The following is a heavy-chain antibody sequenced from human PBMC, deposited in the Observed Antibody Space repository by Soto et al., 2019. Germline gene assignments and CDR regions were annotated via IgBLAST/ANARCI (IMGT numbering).Heavy chain of an antibody. Sequence: SETLSLTCTVAGGSIGNYYWSWIRQPPGKGLEWIGYIYYSGSTNYNPSLKSRVTISVDTSKNQFSLKLSSVTAADTAVYYCARQWYDILTGFNWFDPWGQGTLVTVSS. D-gene: IGHD3-9*01. CDR3: ARQWYDILTGFNWFDP. CDR2: IYYSGST. CDR1: GGSIGNYY. J-gene: IGHJ5*02. V-gene: IGHV4-59*08.